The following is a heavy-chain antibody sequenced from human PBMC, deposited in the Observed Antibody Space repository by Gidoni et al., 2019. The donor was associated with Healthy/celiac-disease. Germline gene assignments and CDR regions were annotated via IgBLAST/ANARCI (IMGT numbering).Heavy chain of an antibody. CDR2: IYSGGST. V-gene: IGHV3-66*01. Sequence: EVQLVESGGGLVQPGGSLRLSCAASGFPVSSNYMSWVRQAPGKGLEWVSVIYSGGSTYYADSVKGRFTISRDNSKNTLYLQMNSLRAEDTAVYYCARGAEYSSGWDNYFDYWGQGTLVTVSS. CDR1: GFPVSSNY. J-gene: IGHJ4*02. D-gene: IGHD6-19*01. CDR3: ARGAEYSSGWDNYFDY.